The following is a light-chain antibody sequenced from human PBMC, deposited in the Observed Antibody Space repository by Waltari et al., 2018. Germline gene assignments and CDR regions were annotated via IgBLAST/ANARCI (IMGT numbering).Light chain of an antibody. V-gene: IGKV4-1*01. CDR1: QSVLYSSNNTNY. Sequence: DTVMTQPPASPAVSLADRATINRQSSQSVLYSSNNTNYLAWYHQKPGQPPKLLIYWASTLESGVPDRFIGSGSGTDFTLTISILQAEDVSVYYCQQYYDTPPYTLGQGTKLEIK. J-gene: IGKJ2*01. CDR2: WAS. CDR3: QQYYDTPPYT.